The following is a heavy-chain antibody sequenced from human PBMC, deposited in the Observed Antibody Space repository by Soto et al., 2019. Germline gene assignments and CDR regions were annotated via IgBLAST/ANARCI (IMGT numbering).Heavy chain of an antibody. J-gene: IGHJ5*01. D-gene: IGHD3-9*01. CDR1: GYTFTGYY. V-gene: IGHV1-2*04. CDR3: AFDPGRSRQNSFVS. CDR2: INPNSGGT. Sequence: GASVKVSCKASGYTFTGYYMHWVRQAPGQGLEWMGWINPNSGGTNYAQKFQGWATMTRDTSISTAYMELSRLRSDDTAVYYCAFDPGRSRQNSFVSWGPGLLVTLSS.